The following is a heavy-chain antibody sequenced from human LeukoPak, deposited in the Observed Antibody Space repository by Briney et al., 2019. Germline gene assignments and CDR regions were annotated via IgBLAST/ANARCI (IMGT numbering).Heavy chain of an antibody. D-gene: IGHD4-17*01. CDR2: VNHSGYT. J-gene: IGHJ4*02. Sequence: SETLSLTCTVSGGSISSSSYYWSWIRQPPGKGLEWIGEVNHSGYTNDNPSLKSRVTISVDTSKNQFSLRLRSVTAADTAVYFCARMTTGHDFWGQGTLVTVSS. CDR1: GGSISSSSYY. V-gene: IGHV4-39*07. CDR3: ARMTTGHDF.